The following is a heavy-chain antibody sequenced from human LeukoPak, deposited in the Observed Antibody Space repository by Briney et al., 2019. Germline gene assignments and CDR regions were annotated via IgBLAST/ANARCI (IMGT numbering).Heavy chain of an antibody. V-gene: IGHV4-34*01. D-gene: IGHD3-10*01. Sequence: PSETLSLTCAVYGGSFSGYYWSWIRQPPGKGLEWIGSIYYSGSTYYNPSLKSRVTISVDTSKNQFSLKLSSVTAADTAVYYCARQSPLLWFGELYYYYYYMDVWGKGTTVTISS. J-gene: IGHJ6*03. CDR2: IYYSGST. CDR3: ARQSPLLWFGELYYYYYYMDV. CDR1: GGSFSGYY.